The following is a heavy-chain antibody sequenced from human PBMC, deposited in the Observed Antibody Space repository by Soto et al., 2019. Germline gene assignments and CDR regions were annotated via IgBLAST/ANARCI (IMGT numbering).Heavy chain of an antibody. CDR2: IIPILGIA. D-gene: IGHD5-12*01. CDR1: GGTFSSYT. J-gene: IGHJ4*02. V-gene: IGHV1-69*04. CDR3: ARDSRGVATDY. Sequence: SVKVSCKASGGTFSSYTISWVRQAPGQGLEWMGRIIPILGIANYAQKFQGRVTMTTDTCTSTAYMELRSLRSDDTSVYYCARDSRGVATDYWGQGTLVTVSS.